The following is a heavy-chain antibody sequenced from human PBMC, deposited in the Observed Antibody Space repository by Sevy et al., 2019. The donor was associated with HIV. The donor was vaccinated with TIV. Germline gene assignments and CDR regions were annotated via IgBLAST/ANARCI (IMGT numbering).Heavy chain of an antibody. CDR2: ILYDGSKK. CDR1: GFSFSWYD. D-gene: IGHD2-15*01. V-gene: IGHV3-30*02. Sequence: GGSLRLSCATSGFSFSWYDIQWVRQAPGKGLEWVAFILYDGSKKYYGDSVKGRFTISRDNSKTTLYLQMNSLRVEDTAVYYCARDHPDKDGMDVWGQGTMGTVSS. CDR3: ARDHPDKDGMDV. J-gene: IGHJ6*02.